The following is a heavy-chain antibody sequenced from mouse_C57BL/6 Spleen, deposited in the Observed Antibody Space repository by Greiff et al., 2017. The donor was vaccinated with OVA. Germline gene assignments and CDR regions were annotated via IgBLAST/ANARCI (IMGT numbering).Heavy chain of an antibody. J-gene: IGHJ4*01. CDR3: AVITTTAMDY. Sequence: QVHVKQSGAELAKPGASVKLSCKASGYTFTSYWMHWVKQRPGQGLEWIGYINPSSGYTKYNQKFKDKATLTADKSSSTAYMQLSSLTYEDSAVYYCAVITTTAMDYWGQGTSVTVSS. V-gene: IGHV1-7*01. CDR1: GYTFTSYW. D-gene: IGHD1-1*01. CDR2: INPSSGYT.